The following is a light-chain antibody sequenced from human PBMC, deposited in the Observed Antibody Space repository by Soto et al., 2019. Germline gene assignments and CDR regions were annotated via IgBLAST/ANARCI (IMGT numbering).Light chain of an antibody. Sequence: DIQMTKSPSTLSASVGDRVTITCRASQSISSWLAWYQQKPGKAPKLLIYDASSLKSGVPSRFSGSGSGTEFTLTISSLQPDDFATYYCQQYNSYWTFGQGTKVDIK. V-gene: IGKV1-5*01. CDR3: QQYNSYWT. CDR1: QSISSW. J-gene: IGKJ1*01. CDR2: DAS.